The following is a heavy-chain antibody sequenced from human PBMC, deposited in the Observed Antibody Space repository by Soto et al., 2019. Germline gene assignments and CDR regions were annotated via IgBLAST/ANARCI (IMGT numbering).Heavy chain of an antibody. J-gene: IGHJ6*02. CDR1: GFTFSSYA. V-gene: IGHV3-23*01. D-gene: IGHD1-7*01. Sequence: EVQLLESGGGLLQPGGSLRLSCAASGFTFSSYAMSWVRQAPGKGLEWVSAISGSGGSTYYADSVQGRFTISRDNSKNTRYLQMNSLRAEDTAVYYCAKNFGNYYYYYYGMDVWGQGTTVTVSS. CDR2: ISGSGGST. CDR3: AKNFGNYYYYYYGMDV.